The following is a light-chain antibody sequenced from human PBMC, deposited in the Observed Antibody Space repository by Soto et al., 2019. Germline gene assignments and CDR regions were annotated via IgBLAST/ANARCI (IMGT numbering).Light chain of an antibody. CDR2: SAS. Sequence: EIVLTQSPATLSVSPGDRATLSCRASQSVTNKLAWYQQKPGQAPRLLIHSASTRAPGIPARFSGSGSGTQFTLTISSLQSEDFAVYYCQQYEKSPPETFGQGTKLEIQ. CDR3: QQYEKSPPET. V-gene: IGKV3-15*01. CDR1: QSVTNK. J-gene: IGKJ2*01.